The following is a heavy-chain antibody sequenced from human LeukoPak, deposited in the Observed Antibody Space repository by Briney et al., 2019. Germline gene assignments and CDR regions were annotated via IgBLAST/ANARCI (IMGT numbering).Heavy chain of an antibody. D-gene: IGHD1-26*01. Sequence: GGSLRLSCAASGFTFSSYAMSWVRQAAGKGLEWVSGISGSGGYTYYADSVKGRFTISRDNSKNSLYLQMNSLRAEDTAVYYCAGREGWPGRDWGQGTLVTVSS. V-gene: IGHV3-23*01. CDR3: AGREGWPGRD. CDR1: GFTFSSYA. CDR2: ISGSGGYT. J-gene: IGHJ4*02.